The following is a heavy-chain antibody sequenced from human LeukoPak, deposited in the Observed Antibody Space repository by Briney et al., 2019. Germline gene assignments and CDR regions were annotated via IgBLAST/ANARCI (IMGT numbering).Heavy chain of an antibody. CDR2: VHHSGST. CDR3: ARHGPPSYYYDSTTYGFDI. J-gene: IGHJ3*02. CDR1: GGSFTGYY. V-gene: IGHV4-34*01. Sequence: PSETLSLTCAVYGGSFTGYYWSWIRQPPGKGLEWIGGVHHSGSTKYNPSLKSRVIIIGDTSKHQFSLKLSSVTAADTAVYYCARHGPPSYYYDSTTYGFDIWGQWTMVTVSS. D-gene: IGHD3-22*01.